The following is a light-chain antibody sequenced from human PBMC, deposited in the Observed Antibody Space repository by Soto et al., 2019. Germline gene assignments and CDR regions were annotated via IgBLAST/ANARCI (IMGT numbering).Light chain of an antibody. CDR2: GAS. CDR1: QSVSSN. Sequence: ENVLTQSPATLSLSPGERATLSCRASQSVSSNLAWYQQKPGQAPSLLIYGASTRATGTPARFSGSGSGTEFTLTISSLQSEDFAVYYCQQYIRWPLTFGGGTKV. V-gene: IGKV3-15*01. CDR3: QQYIRWPLT. J-gene: IGKJ4*01.